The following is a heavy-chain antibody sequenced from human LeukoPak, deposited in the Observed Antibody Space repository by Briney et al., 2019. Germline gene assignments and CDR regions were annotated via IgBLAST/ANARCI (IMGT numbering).Heavy chain of an antibody. V-gene: IGHV3-30*03. CDR1: GFSFSSFG. CDR3: ATQDGYDNSGHYGY. Sequence: TGGSLRLSCAASGFSFSSFGMHWVRQAPGKGLEWVAVISYDGSNKYFAGSVKGRFTISRDNAKNTLYLQMNSLRAEDTAVYYCATQDGYDNSGHYGYWGQGTLVTVSS. J-gene: IGHJ4*02. CDR2: ISYDGSNK. D-gene: IGHD3-22*01.